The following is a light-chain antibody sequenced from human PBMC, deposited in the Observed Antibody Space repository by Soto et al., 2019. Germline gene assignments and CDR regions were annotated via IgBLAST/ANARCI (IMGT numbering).Light chain of an antibody. V-gene: IGKV3-20*01. CDR2: GAS. J-gene: IGKJ4*01. CDR1: QSVSSSY. Sequence: EIVLTQSPGTLSLSPGERATLSCRASQSVSSSYLAWYQQKPGQAPRLLIYGASSRATGIPDMFSGSGSGTDFTLTISRLEPEDFALYYCQQYGSSPLTFGGGTKVEIK. CDR3: QQYGSSPLT.